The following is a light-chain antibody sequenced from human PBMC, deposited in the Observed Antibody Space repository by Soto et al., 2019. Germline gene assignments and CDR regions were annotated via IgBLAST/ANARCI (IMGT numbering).Light chain of an antibody. CDR1: QGIGNY. CDR2: AAS. V-gene: IGKV1-9*01. J-gene: IGKJ1*01. CDR3: QQLNSYPWT. Sequence: IQLTQSPSSLSASVGDRVTITCRASQGIGNYLAWYQQKPGKAPKLLIYAASTLQSGVPSRFSGRGSGTDFTLTISSLQPEDFATYYCQQLNSYPWTFGQGTKVDIK.